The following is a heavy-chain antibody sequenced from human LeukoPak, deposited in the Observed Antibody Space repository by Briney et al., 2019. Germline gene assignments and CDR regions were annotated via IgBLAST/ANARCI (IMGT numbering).Heavy chain of an antibody. V-gene: IGHV4-30-4*08. CDR2: IYYSGST. J-gene: IGHJ6*03. CDR3: ARELRFLEWLRYYYYMDV. CDR1: GGSFSGYY. Sequence: VKPSETLSLTCAVYGGSFSGYYWSWIRQPPGKGLEWIGYIYYSGSTYYNPSLKSRVTISVDTSKNQFSLKLSSVTAADTAVYYCARELRFLEWLRYYYYMDVWGKGTTVTVSS. D-gene: IGHD3-3*01.